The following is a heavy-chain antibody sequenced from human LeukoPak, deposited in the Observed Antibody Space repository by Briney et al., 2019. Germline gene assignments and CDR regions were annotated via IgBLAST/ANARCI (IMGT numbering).Heavy chain of an antibody. J-gene: IGHJ4*02. Sequence: PSETLSLTCTVSGGSISSYYWSWIRQPPGKGLEWIGYIYYSGSTNYNPSLKSRVTISVDTSKNQFSLKLSSVTAADTAVYYCARRGYSSSWYGLEYWGQGTLVTVSS. D-gene: IGHD6-13*01. CDR1: GGSISSYY. V-gene: IGHV4-59*08. CDR2: IYYSGST. CDR3: ARRGYSSSWYGLEY.